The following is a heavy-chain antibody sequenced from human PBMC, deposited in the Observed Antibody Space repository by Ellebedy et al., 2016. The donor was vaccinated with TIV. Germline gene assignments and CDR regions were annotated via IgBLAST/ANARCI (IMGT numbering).Heavy chain of an antibody. J-gene: IGHJ5*02. CDR2: VSDGGST. CDR1: GGSFSGY. D-gene: IGHD2-15*01. V-gene: IGHV4-34*01. CDR3: ASHCSGGTCYFRFDP. Sequence: GSLRLSCAVYGGSFSGYWSWIRQPPGKGLEWIGEVSDGGSTKYNLSLKSRVTISVDTSKNQFSLNLISVTAADTAVYYCASHCSGGTCYFRFDPWGQGTLVTVSS.